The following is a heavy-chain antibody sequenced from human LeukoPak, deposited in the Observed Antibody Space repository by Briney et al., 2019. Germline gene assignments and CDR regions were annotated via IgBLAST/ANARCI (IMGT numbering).Heavy chain of an antibody. D-gene: IGHD3-3*02. CDR2: IYSGATT. CDR3: ARVGDHFHWNLDL. J-gene: IGHJ2*01. V-gene: IGHV3-53*01. CDR1: GFTVTTKY. Sequence: GGSLRLSCAASGFTVTTKYMNWVRQVPGKGLEWVSIIYSGATTYYADSVKGRFTISRDISKNTVSLQMNSLRAEDTAVYFCARVGDHFHWNLDLWGRGTLVTVSS.